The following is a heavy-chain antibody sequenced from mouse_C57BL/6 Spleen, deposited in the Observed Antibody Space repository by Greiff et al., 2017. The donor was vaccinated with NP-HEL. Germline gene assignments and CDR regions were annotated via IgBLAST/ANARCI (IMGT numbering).Heavy chain of an antibody. V-gene: IGHV1-7*01. J-gene: IGHJ4*01. CDR3: ASGGSNSAMDY. Sequence: QVQLKQSGAELAKPGASVKLSCKASGYTFTSYWMHWVKQRPGQGLEWIGYINPSSGYTKYNQKFKDKATLTADKSSSTAYMQLSSLTYEDAAVYYCASGGSNSAMDYWGQGTSVTVSS. CDR2: INPSSGYT. CDR1: GYTFTSYW. D-gene: IGHD2-5*01.